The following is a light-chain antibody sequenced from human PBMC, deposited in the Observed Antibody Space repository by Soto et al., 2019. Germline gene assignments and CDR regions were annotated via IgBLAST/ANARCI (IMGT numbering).Light chain of an antibody. CDR1: QSVSSSY. V-gene: IGKV3-20*01. J-gene: IGKJ1*01. Sequence: EIVLTQSPSTLSLSPGDRATLSCRASQSVSSSYLAWYQQKPGQAPRLLIYGASSRATGIPDRFSGSGSGTDFTLTISRLEPEDFAVYYCQQYGSSPTTFGQGTKVDIK. CDR3: QQYGSSPTT. CDR2: GAS.